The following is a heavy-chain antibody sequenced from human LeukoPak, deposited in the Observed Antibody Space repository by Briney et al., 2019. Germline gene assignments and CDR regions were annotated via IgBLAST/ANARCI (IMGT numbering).Heavy chain of an antibody. J-gene: IGHJ4*02. CDR3: ARHGVVTRIDY. CDR1: GYSFNNYW. D-gene: IGHD2-21*02. V-gene: IGHV5-51*01. CDR2: IYPGDSDT. Sequence: GESLRISCRASGYSFNNYWIGWVRQMPGKGLEWMGIIYPGDSDTRYSPSFQGQVTISADKSISTAYLQWSSLKASDTAIYYCARHGVVTRIDYWGRGTLVTVSS.